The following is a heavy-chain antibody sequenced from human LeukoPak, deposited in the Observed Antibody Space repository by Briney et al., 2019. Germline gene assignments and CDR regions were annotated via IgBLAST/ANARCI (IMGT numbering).Heavy chain of an antibody. CDR2: IYPGDSDP. D-gene: IGHD3-22*01. CDR3: ARYRRDSSGYYETFDY. CDR1: GYRFSTYW. V-gene: IGHV5-51*01. Sequence: PGESLKISCKGSGYRFSTYWIGWVRQMPGKGLEWMGIIYPGDSDPRYSPSFQGQVTISADKSISTAYLQWSTLKASDTAMYYCARYRRDSSGYYETFDYWGQGTLVTVSS. J-gene: IGHJ4*02.